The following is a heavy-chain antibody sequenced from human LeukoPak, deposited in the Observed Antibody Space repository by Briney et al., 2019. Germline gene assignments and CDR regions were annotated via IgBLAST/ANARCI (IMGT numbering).Heavy chain of an antibody. Sequence: PGGSLRLSCAASGFTFSSYAMSWVRQAPGKGLEWVSAISGSGGSTYYADSVKGRFTISRDNSKNTLYLQMNSLRAEDTAVYYCAKDRSSSSWSSGNFDYWGQGTLVTVSS. CDR2: ISGSGGST. CDR3: AKDRSSSSWSSGNFDY. J-gene: IGHJ4*02. V-gene: IGHV3-23*01. CDR1: GFTFSSYA. D-gene: IGHD6-13*01.